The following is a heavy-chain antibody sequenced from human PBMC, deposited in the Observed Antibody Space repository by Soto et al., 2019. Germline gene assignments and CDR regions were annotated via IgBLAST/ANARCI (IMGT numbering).Heavy chain of an antibody. CDR3: AHRQGFGELHY. D-gene: IGHD3-10*01. V-gene: IGHV2-5*02. Sequence: KESSPTLVKPTQTLTLTCTFSGFSFSTRRVGVGWIRQHQGKALEWLALIYWDDDKRYSPSLKSRLTITKDTSKNQVVLTMTNMDRVDTATYYCAHRQGFGELHYWGQGTLVTVSS. CDR1: GFSFSTRRVG. J-gene: IGHJ4*02. CDR2: IYWDDDK.